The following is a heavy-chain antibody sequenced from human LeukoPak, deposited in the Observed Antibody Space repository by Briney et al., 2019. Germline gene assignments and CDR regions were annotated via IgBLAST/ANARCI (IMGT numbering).Heavy chain of an antibody. D-gene: IGHD2-2*01. CDR3: AKDRNIQRYCSSTSCYGYGFDP. Sequence: GGSLRLSCAASGFTFSSYGMHWVRQAPGKGLEWVAFIRYDGSNKYYADSVKGRFTTSRDNSKNTLYLQMNSLRAEDTAVYYCAKDRNIQRYCSSTSCYGYGFDPWGQGTLVTVSS. CDR1: GFTFSSYG. J-gene: IGHJ5*02. V-gene: IGHV3-30*02. CDR2: IRYDGSNK.